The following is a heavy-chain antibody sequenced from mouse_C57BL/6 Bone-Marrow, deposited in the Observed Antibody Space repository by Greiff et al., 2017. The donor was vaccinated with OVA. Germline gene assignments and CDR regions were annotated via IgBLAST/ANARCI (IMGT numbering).Heavy chain of an antibody. D-gene: IGHD1-2*01. Sequence: VKLMESGAELARPGASVKLSCKASGYTFTSYGISWVKQRTGQGLEWIGEIYPRSGNTYYNEKFKGKATLTADKSSSTAYMELRSLTSEDSAVYFCARSAGPYYFDYWGQGTTLTVSS. CDR3: ARSAGPYYFDY. J-gene: IGHJ2*01. CDR2: IYPRSGNT. CDR1: GYTFTSYG. V-gene: IGHV1-81*01.